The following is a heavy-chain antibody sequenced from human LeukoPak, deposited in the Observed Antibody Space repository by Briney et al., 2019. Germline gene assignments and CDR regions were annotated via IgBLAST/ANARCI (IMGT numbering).Heavy chain of an antibody. J-gene: IGHJ3*02. CDR1: GGSISSYY. CDR3: ARDRSYYGYDAFDI. Sequence: SETLSLTCTVSGGSISSYYWSWIRQPPGKGLEWIGYIYYSGSTNYNPSLKSRVTISVDTSKNQFSLKLSSVTAADTAVYYCARDRSYYGYDAFDIWGQGTMVTVSS. CDR2: IYYSGST. V-gene: IGHV4-59*01. D-gene: IGHD1-26*01.